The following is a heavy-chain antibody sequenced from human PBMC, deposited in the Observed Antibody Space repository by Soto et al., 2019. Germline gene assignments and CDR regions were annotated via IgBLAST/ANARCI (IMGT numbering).Heavy chain of an antibody. CDR1: GFTFNVYA. Sequence: QVQLVESGGGVVQPGRSLRLSCAASGFTFNVYAMHWVRQAPGKGLEWVAIISYDGQNKYYAESLKGRFTISRDNSKNTLSLQMSSLRAEDTAVYSCGRDIPQYCEIAGCLGHGMDVWAKGPRSPSP. V-gene: IGHV3-30*04. CDR3: GRDIPQYCEIAGCLGHGMDV. CDR2: ISYDGQNK. D-gene: IGHD2-21*01. J-gene: IGHJ6*02.